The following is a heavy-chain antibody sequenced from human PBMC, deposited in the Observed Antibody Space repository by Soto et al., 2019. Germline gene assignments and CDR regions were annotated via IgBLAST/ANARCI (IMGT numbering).Heavy chain of an antibody. J-gene: IGHJ6*02. CDR2: TYYRSKWYN. CDR3: SNQSGYSATCRGLDV. Sequence: PSQTLSLTCAISGDSVSSNSAAWNWIRQSPSRGLEWLGRTYYRSKWYNDYAISVESRISVNPDTSKNHFSVQLNSVTPEDTAIYYCSNQSGYSATCRGLDVWGRGTPVTVSS. V-gene: IGHV6-1*01. CDR1: GDSVSSNSAA. D-gene: IGHD5-18*01.